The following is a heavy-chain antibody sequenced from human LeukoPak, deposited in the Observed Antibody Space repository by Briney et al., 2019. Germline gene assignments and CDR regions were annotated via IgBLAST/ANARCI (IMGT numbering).Heavy chain of an antibody. CDR1: GFTFSSYA. CDR3: ARDGRRLPSGY. CDR2: ISYDGSNK. V-gene: IGHV3-30*04. Sequence: GGSLRLSCAASGFTFSSYAMHWVRQAPGKGLEWVAVISYDGSNKYYADSVKGRFTISRDNSKNTLYLQMNSLRAEDTAVYYYARDGRRLPSGYWGQGTLVTVSS. D-gene: IGHD2-21*02. J-gene: IGHJ4*02.